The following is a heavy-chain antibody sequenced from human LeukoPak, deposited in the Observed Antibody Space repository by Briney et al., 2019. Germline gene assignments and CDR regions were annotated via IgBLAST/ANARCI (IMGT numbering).Heavy chain of an antibody. D-gene: IGHD2-21*01. J-gene: IGHJ6*03. V-gene: IGHV4-39*07. CDR2: IFYSGGT. CDR1: GGSINTPNCY. CDR3: ARGGGAYYMDV. Sequence: SETLSLTCTVSGGSINTPNCYWGWIRQTPGKGLEWIGNIFYSGGTYYSPSLTSRVTISLDTSRNQFSLKLNSVTAADTAVYYCARGGGAYYMDVWGKGTTVIVSS.